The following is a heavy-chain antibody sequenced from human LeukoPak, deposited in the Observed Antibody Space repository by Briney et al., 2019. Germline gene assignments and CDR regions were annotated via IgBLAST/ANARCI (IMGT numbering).Heavy chain of an antibody. CDR3: AAAFGTAFDI. CDR1: GFTFSGSA. V-gene: IGHV3-73*01. D-gene: IGHD3-10*01. CDR2: IRSKANNYAT. J-gene: IGHJ3*02. Sequence: PGGSLKLSCAASGFTFSGSAMHWVRQASGKGLEWVGRIRSKANNYATSYAASVKGRFTISRDDSKNTASLQMHSLKTEDTAVYYCAAAFGTAFDIWAQGTMVTVSS.